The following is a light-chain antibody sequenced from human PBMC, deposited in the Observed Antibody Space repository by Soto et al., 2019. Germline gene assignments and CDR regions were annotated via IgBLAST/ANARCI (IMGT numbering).Light chain of an antibody. CDR1: SSKIGAGYD. CDR2: GNS. J-gene: IGLJ3*02. CDR3: QSYDSSLSGWV. Sequence: QAVVTQPPSVSGAPGQRVTISCTGSSSKIGAGYDVHWYQQLPGTAPKLLIYGNSNRPSGVPDRFSDSKTGTSASRAITGLQAEDEADYYCQSYDSSLSGWVFGGGTKLTVL. V-gene: IGLV1-40*01.